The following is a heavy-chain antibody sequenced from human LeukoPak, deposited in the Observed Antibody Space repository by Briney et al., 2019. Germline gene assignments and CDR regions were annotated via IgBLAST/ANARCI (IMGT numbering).Heavy chain of an antibody. CDR1: GFSLDDYV. V-gene: IGHV3-20*04. Sequence: GGSLRLSCAAPGFSLDDYVMSWVRQGPGKALEWVSGINWNGGSTDYADSVKGRFTISRDNAKNSLYLQMNSLRAEVTALYYCVRETYCGGDCYSKGFDYWGQGTLVIVSS. CDR3: VRETYCGGDCYSKGFDY. CDR2: INWNGGST. J-gene: IGHJ4*02. D-gene: IGHD2-21*02.